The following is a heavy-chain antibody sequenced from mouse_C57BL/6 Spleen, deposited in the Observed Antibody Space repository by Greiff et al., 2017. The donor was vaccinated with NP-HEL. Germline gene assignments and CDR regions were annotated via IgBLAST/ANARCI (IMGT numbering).Heavy chain of an antibody. D-gene: IGHD3-2*02. CDR1: GYTFTSYW. CDR2: IHPNSGST. J-gene: IGHJ3*01. Sequence: QVQLQQPGAELVKPGASVKLSCKASGYTFTSYWMHWVKQRPGQGLEWIGMIHPNSGSTNYNEKFKSKATLTVDKSSSTAYMQLSSLTSEDSAVYYCARSRRRDSSGYVEAYWGQGTLVTVSA. CDR3: ARSRRRDSSGYVEAY. V-gene: IGHV1-64*01.